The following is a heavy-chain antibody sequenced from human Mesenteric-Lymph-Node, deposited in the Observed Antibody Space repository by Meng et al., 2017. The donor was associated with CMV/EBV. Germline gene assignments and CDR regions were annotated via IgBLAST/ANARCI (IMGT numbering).Heavy chain of an antibody. CDR1: GGSISSSSYY. CDR3: ATYASSLYYAMDV. Sequence: SETLSLTCTVSGGSISSSSYYWGWIRQPPGKGLEWIGSIYYSGSTYYNPSLKSRVTISVDTSKNQFSLNLSSVTAADTAVYYCATYASSLYYAMDVWGQGTTVTVSS. J-gene: IGHJ6*02. CDR2: IYYSGST. V-gene: IGHV4-39*07. D-gene: IGHD2-2*01.